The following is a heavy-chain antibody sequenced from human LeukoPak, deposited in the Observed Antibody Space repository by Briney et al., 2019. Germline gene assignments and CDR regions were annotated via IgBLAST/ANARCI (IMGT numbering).Heavy chain of an antibody. Sequence: GGSLRLSCAASGFTFSSYSMNWVRQAPGKGLEWVSYISTSSSAIYYADSVKGRFTISRDNAKNSLYLQMNSLRSEDTAVYYCARDPWALWFGLSYFDYWGQGTLVTVSS. CDR3: ARDPWALWFGLSYFDY. J-gene: IGHJ4*02. D-gene: IGHD3-10*01. CDR2: ISTSSSAI. CDR1: GFTFSSYS. V-gene: IGHV3-48*01.